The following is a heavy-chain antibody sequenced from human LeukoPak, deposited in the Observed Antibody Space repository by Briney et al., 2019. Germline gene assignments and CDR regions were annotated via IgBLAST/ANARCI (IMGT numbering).Heavy chain of an antibody. D-gene: IGHD1-14*01. Sequence: ASVKVSCKASGGTFSSYAISWVRQAPGQGLEWMGRIIPILGIANYAQKFQGRVTITAGKSTSTAYMELSSLRSEDTAVYYCARTDRSPLWWFDPWGQGTLVTVSS. CDR1: GGTFSSYA. CDR3: ARTDRSPLWWFDP. V-gene: IGHV1-69*04. CDR2: IIPILGIA. J-gene: IGHJ5*02.